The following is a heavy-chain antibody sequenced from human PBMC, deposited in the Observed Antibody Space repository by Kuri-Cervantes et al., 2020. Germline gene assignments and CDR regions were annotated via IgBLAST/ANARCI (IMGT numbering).Heavy chain of an antibody. V-gene: IGHV3-52*01. D-gene: IGHD3-10*01. CDR2: IKCDGSEK. Sequence: GGSLRLSCAASGFTFSSSWMHWVCQAPEKGLEWVADIKCDGSEKYYVDSVKGRLTISRDNAKNSLYLQVNSLRAEDTAVYYCARGRYYYGSGSYYNPYGMDVWGQGTTVTVSS. J-gene: IGHJ6*02. CDR3: ARGRYYYGSGSYYNPYGMDV. CDR1: GFTFSSSW.